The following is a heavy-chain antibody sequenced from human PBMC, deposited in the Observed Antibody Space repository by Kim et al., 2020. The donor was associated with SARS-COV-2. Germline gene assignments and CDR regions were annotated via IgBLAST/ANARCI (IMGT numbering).Heavy chain of an antibody. CDR3: AKDMAKYYFDY. J-gene: IGHJ4*02. V-gene: IGHV3-30*18. D-gene: IGHD5-12*01. Sequence: GGSLRLSCAASGFTFSSYGMHWVRQAPGKGLEWVAVISYDGSNKYYADSVKGRFTISRDNSKNTLYLQMNSLRAEDTAVYYCAKDMAKYYFDYWGQGTLV. CDR1: GFTFSSYG. CDR2: ISYDGSNK.